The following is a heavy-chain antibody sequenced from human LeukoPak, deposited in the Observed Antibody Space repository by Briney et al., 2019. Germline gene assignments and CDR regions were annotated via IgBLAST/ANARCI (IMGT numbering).Heavy chain of an antibody. CDR3: AKEGGTMFFDS. V-gene: IGHV3-43*01. CDR1: GFNFRRYT. J-gene: IGHJ5*01. Sequence: GGSLRLSCVASGFNFRRYTMHGVRQVPGKGLEWVSLFSGNGKTTYYADSVKGRFTIFRDDSKNSVTLQMNSLRSDDSALYFCAKEGGTMFFDSWGQGTLVTVSS. D-gene: IGHD3-3*01. CDR2: FSGNGKTT.